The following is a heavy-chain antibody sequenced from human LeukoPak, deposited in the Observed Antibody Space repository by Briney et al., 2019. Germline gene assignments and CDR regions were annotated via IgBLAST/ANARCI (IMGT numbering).Heavy chain of an antibody. D-gene: IGHD1-1*01. J-gene: IGHJ5*02. V-gene: IGHV1-18*01. Sequence: ASVKVSCKASGYTFTSYGISWVRQAPGQGLEWMGWISAYNGNTNYAQKLQGRVTMTTDTSTSTAYMELSRLRSDDTAVYYCARSGPNNWPYNWFDPWGQGTLVTVSS. CDR1: GYTFTSYG. CDR3: ARSGPNNWPYNWFDP. CDR2: ISAYNGNT.